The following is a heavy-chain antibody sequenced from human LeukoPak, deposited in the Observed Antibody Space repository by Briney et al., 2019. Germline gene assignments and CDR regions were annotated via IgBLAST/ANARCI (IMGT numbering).Heavy chain of an antibody. J-gene: IGHJ6*02. Sequence: SETLSLTCTVSGGSISSYYWSWIRQPPGKGLEWIGYIYYSGSTNYNPSLKSRVTISVDTSKNQFSLKLSSVTAADTAVYYCARDYGSGSYYPYYYGMDVWGQGTTVTVPS. CDR3: ARDYGSGSYYPYYYGMDV. D-gene: IGHD3-10*01. V-gene: IGHV4-59*01. CDR2: IYYSGST. CDR1: GGSISSYY.